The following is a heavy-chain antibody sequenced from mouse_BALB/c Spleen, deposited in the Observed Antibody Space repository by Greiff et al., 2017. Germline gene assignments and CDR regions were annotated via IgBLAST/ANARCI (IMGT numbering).Heavy chain of an antibody. V-gene: IGHV14-4*02. CDR3: NAGLYGNYEGY. J-gene: IGHJ2*01. CDR2: IDPENGDT. CDR1: GFNIKDYY. D-gene: IGHD2-1*01. Sequence: EVNLVESGAELVRSGASVKLSCTASGFNIKDYYMHWVKQRPEQGLEWIGWIDPENGDTEYAPKFQGKATMTADTSSNTAYLQLSSLTSEDTAVYYCNAGLYGNYEGYWGQGTTLTVSS.